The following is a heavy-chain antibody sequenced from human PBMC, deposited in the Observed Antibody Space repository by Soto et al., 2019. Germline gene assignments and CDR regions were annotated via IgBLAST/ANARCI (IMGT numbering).Heavy chain of an antibody. Sequence: PSETLSLTCAVYGGSFSGYYWSWIRQPPGKGLEWIGEINHSGSTNYNPSLKSRVTISVDTSKNQFSLKLSSVTAADTAVYYCARSLYYDILTGYMIRGGMDVWGQGTTVTVSS. CDR2: INHSGST. CDR1: GGSFSGYY. D-gene: IGHD3-9*01. CDR3: ARSLYYDILTGYMIRGGMDV. J-gene: IGHJ6*02. V-gene: IGHV4-34*01.